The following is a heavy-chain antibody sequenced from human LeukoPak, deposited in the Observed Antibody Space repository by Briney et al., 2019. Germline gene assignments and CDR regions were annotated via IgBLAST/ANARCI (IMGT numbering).Heavy chain of an antibody. V-gene: IGHV1-2*02. CDR1: GYTFTGYY. CDR2: INPNSGGT. J-gene: IGHJ4*02. D-gene: IGHD3-10*01. Sequence: ASAKVSCKASGYTFTGYYMHWVRQAPGQGLEWMGWINPNSGGTNYAQKFQGRVTMTRDTSTSTAYMELSRLRSDDTAVYYCARGWSYYGSGSYYIDPHFDYWGQGTLVTVSS. CDR3: ARGWSYYGSGSYYIDPHFDY.